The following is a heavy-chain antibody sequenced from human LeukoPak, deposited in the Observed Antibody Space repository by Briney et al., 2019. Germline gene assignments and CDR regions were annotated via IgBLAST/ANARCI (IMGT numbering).Heavy chain of an antibody. Sequence: GGSLRLSCAASGFTFSSYAMSWVRQAPGKGLEWVSAISGSGGSTYYADSVKGRFTISRDNSKNTLYLQMNSLRAEDTAVYYCAKVILTKEGGWSHFDYWGQGTLVTVSS. CDR2: ISGSGGST. CDR3: AKVILTKEGGWSHFDY. V-gene: IGHV3-23*01. D-gene: IGHD6-19*01. J-gene: IGHJ4*02. CDR1: GFTFSSYA.